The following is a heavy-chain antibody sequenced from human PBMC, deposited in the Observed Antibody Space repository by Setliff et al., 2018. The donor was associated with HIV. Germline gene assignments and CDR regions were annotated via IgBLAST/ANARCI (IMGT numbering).Heavy chain of an antibody. V-gene: IGHV1-18*01. J-gene: IGHJ3*02. CDR3: ARDPGYYDSSGERLDAFDI. CDR2: ISGDNGDT. CDR1: GYTFTSYG. Sequence: ASVKVSCKASGYTFTSYGISWVRQAPGQGPEWMGWISGDNGDTNYAQKFQGRLTITTDTSTSTAYMELRSLTSDDTAVYNCARDPGYYDSSGERLDAFDIWGQGTMVTV. D-gene: IGHD3-22*01.